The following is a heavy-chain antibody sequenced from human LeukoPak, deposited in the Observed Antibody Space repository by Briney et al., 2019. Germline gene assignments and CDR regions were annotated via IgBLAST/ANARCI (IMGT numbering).Heavy chain of an antibody. J-gene: IGHJ4*02. CDR3: ARDVIAYYYDSSGYPSFEY. D-gene: IGHD3-22*01. Sequence: GGSLRLSCAASGFTFSSYSMNWVRQAPGKGLEWVSSISSSSSYIYYADSVKGRFTISRDSAKNSLYLQMNSLRAEDTAVYYCARDVIAYYYDSSGYPSFEYWGQGTLVTVSS. V-gene: IGHV3-21*01. CDR2: ISSSSSYI. CDR1: GFTFSSYS.